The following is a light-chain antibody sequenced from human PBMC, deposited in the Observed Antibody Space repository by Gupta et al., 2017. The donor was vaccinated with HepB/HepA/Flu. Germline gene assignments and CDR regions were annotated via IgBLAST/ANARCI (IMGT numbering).Light chain of an antibody. V-gene: IGKV6-21*01. Sequence: IVLTQSPDFLSVTPKEKVTITCRASQSIGSNLHWYQQKPEQSPKLLIKYASQAVSGVPSRFSGSGSGTDFTLTINSREAEDAATYYCQQTSSLPTTFGQGTKLDIK. CDR1: QSIGSN. CDR2: YAS. J-gene: IGKJ2*01. CDR3: QQTSSLPTT.